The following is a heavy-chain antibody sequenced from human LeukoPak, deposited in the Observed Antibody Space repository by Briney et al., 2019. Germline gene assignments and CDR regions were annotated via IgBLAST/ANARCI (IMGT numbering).Heavy chain of an antibody. V-gene: IGHV1-69*01. CDR1: GGRFKSYG. CDR3: ARAYYGSGRYYYYYMAV. J-gene: IGHJ6*03. CDR2: IIPIFGTA. Sequence: GASVKVSCKTIGGRFKSYGFSWVRQAPGQGLEWMGGIIPIFGTANYAQKFQGRVTITADESTSTAYMELSSLRSEDTAVYYCARAYYGSGRYYYYYMAVWGKGTRSPSP. D-gene: IGHD3-10*01.